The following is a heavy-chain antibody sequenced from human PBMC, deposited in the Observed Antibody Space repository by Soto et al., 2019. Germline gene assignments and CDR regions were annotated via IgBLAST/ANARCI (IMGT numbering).Heavy chain of an antibody. D-gene: IGHD4-17*01. CDR1: GFTFSSYS. CDR2: ISSTGNSI. Sequence: EVQLVESGGGLVQPGGSLRLSCAASGFTFSSYSMNWVRQPPGKGLEWVSYISSTGNSIEYADSAKGRFTISRDNAKNSLYLQMNSLRAEDTAVYYCARVTAYGDYACAVFQDWGEGTLVAVSS. V-gene: IGHV3-48*01. J-gene: IGHJ1*01. CDR3: ARVTAYGDYACAVFQD.